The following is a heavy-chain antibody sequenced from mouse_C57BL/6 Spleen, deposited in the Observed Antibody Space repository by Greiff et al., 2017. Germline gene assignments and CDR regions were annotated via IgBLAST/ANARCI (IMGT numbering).Heavy chain of an antibody. D-gene: IGHD2-4*01. Sequence: EVQRVESGGDLVKPGGSLKLSCAASGFTFSSYGMSWVRQTPDKRLEWVATISSGGSYTYYPDSVKGRFTISRDNAKNTLYLQMSSLKSEDTAMYYCARPDDYDGSMDYWGQGTSVTVSS. CDR2: ISSGGSYT. CDR1: GFTFSSYG. V-gene: IGHV5-6*01. CDR3: ARPDDYDGSMDY. J-gene: IGHJ4*01.